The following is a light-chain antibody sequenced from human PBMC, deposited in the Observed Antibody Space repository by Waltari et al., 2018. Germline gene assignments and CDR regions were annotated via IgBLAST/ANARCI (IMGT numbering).Light chain of an antibody. CDR2: EGN. V-gene: IGLV2-23*01. Sequence: QSALPQPASVSGSPGQSISISCTGSITDVGNFLLLSWYQQHPGKAPKVIIYEGNKRPSGLSDLFSGSKSGNTASLTISGLQPDDEADYYCCSYVGGTSWVFGGGTKLTVL. CDR3: CSYVGGTSWV. J-gene: IGLJ3*02. CDR1: ITDVGNFLL.